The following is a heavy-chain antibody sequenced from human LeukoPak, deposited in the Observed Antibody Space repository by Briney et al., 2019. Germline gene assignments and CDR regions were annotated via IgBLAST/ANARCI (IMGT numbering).Heavy chain of an antibody. CDR2: IYASGTT. Sequence: SETLSLTSTLPGGSISSFYWRWIRQPPRRRVWRIWRIYASGTTNYNPSLKSRLTMSVDTSKKKFSLKLSSVTAADTAVYYCARDSAPSDWNYDYWGQGTLVTVSS. CDR1: GGSISSFY. CDR3: ARDSAPSDWNYDY. D-gene: IGHD1-7*01. V-gene: IGHV4-4*07. J-gene: IGHJ4*02.